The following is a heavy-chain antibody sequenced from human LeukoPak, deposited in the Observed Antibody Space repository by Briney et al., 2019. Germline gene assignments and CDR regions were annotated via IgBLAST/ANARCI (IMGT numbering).Heavy chain of an antibody. CDR1: GFTFSSYW. CDR3: ARDGGYCSSTSCYGRWAWDYYYGMDV. Sequence: GGSLRLSCAASGFTFSSYWMSWVRQAPGKGLEWVANIKQDGSEKYYVDSVKGRFTISRDNAKNSLYLQMNSLRAEDTAVYYCARDGGYCSSTSCYGRWAWDYYYGMDVWGKGTTVTVSS. CDR2: IKQDGSEK. J-gene: IGHJ6*04. D-gene: IGHD2-2*01. V-gene: IGHV3-7*03.